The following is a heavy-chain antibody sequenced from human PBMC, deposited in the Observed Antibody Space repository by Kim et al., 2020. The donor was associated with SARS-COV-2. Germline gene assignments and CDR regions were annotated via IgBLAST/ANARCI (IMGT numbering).Heavy chain of an antibody. D-gene: IGHD3-22*01. V-gene: IGHV3-33*08. J-gene: IGHJ1*01. Sequence: GSLRLSCTASGFTFNMYGMHWVRQAPGKGLEWVATIWHDGGNKNYAESVKGRFSISRDNSKNTLYLQMNSLRAEDSSVYYCVRDSNRLYYTDEYFQDWGQGTLVTVSS. CDR3: VRDSNRLYYTDEYFQD. CDR1: GFTFNMYG. CDR2: IWHDGGNK.